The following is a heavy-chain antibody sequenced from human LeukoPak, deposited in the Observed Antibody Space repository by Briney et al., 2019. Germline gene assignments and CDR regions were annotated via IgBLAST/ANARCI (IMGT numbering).Heavy chain of an antibody. CDR3: ARGNYISSTWYYFDY. D-gene: IGHD6-13*01. V-gene: IGHV4-39*01. CDR2: VYYTGST. J-gene: IGHJ4*02. Sequence: SETLSLTCTVSGGSISSGSYHWGWIRQPPGKGLEWIGNVYYTGSTYYNPSLKSRVTITSKNQFSLKLISVTAADTAVYYCARGNYISSTWYYFDYWGQGTLVTVSS. CDR1: GGSISSGSYH.